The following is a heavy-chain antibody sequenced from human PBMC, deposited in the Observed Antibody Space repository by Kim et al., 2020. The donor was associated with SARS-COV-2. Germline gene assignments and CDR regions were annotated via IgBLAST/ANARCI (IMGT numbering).Heavy chain of an antibody. V-gene: IGHV6-1*01. CDR1: GDSVSSNSAT. J-gene: IGHJ5*02. CDR2: THYRSKWYN. D-gene: IGHD2-15*01. CDR3: ARATSGRGSRFDP. Sequence: SQTLSLTCAISGDSVSSNSATWNWIRQSPSRGLEWLGRTHYRSKWYNDYAISVKSRFTIDPDTSKNQFSLQLNSVTPEDTAVYYCARATSGRGSRFDPWGQGTLVTVSS.